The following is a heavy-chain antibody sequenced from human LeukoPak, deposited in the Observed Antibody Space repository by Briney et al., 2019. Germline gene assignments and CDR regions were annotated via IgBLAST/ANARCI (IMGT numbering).Heavy chain of an antibody. J-gene: IGHJ3*02. V-gene: IGHV4-59*11. CDR1: GGSISSHY. D-gene: IGHD5-24*01. Sequence: SETLSLTCTVSGGSISSHYWSWIRQPPGKGLEWIGYIYYSGSTNFNPSLKSRVTISVDTSKNQFSLKLSSVTAADTAVHYCARDGYNWSAFDIWGQGTMVTVSS. CDR3: ARDGYNWSAFDI. CDR2: IYYSGST.